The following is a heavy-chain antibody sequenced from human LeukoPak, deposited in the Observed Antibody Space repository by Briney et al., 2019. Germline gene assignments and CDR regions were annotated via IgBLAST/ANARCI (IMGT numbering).Heavy chain of an antibody. CDR1: GFTFGDYA. CDR3: TRDGSSWPTNNYYYYMDV. Sequence: GGSLRLSCTASGFTFGDYAMSWFRQAPGKGLEWVGFIRSKAYGGTTEYAASVKGRFTISRDDSKSIAYLQMNSLKTEDTAVYYCTRDGSSWPTNNYYYYMDVWGTGTTVTVSS. V-gene: IGHV3-49*03. J-gene: IGHJ6*03. D-gene: IGHD6-13*01. CDR2: IRSKAYGGTT.